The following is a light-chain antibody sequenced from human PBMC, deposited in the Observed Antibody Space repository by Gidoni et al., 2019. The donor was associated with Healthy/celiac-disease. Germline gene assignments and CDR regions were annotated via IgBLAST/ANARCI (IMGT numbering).Light chain of an antibody. CDR1: QSISSW. J-gene: IGKJ1*01. V-gene: IGKV1-5*01. CDR3: QQYNSYST. CDR2: DAS. Sequence: DIQMTQSPSTLSSSVGDRVTITCRASQSISSWLACYQQKPGKAPKLLIYDASSLASGVPSRFSGSCSGTDFTLTISSLQPDFFATYYCQQYNSYSTFGQGTKVEIK.